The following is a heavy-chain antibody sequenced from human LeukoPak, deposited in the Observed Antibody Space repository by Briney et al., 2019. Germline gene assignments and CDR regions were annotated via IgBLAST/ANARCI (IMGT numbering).Heavy chain of an antibody. CDR2: MNPNSGNT. Sequence: ASVKVSCKASGYTFTSYDINWVRQATGQGLEWMGWMNPNSGNTGYAQKFQGRVTITRNTSISTAYMELSSLRSEDTAVYYCARGRYYGSGSYYDYWGQGTLVTVSS. D-gene: IGHD3-10*01. CDR3: ARGRYYGSGSYYDY. J-gene: IGHJ4*02. V-gene: IGHV1-8*03. CDR1: GYTFTSYD.